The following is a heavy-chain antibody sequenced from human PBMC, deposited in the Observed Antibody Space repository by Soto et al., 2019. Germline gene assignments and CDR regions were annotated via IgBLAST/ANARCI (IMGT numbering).Heavy chain of an antibody. Sequence: QVQLVESGGGVVQPGRSLRLSCAASGFTFSSYAMHWVRQAPGKGLEWVAVISYDGSNKYYADSVKGRFTISRDNSKNTLYLQMHSLRAEDTAVYYCARGGHYGMTTSFDPWGQGTLVTFSS. CDR1: GFTFSSYA. CDR2: ISYDGSNK. V-gene: IGHV3-30-3*01. J-gene: IGHJ5*02. D-gene: IGHD4-17*01. CDR3: ARGGHYGMTTSFDP.